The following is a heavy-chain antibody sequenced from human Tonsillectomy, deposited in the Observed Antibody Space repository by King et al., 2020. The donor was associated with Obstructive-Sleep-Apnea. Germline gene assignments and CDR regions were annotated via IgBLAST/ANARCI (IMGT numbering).Heavy chain of an antibody. J-gene: IGHJ4*02. CDR1: GFTFSTYT. Sequence: VQLVESGGGLVKPGGSLRLSCAASGFTFSTYTMNWVRQAPGKGLEWVSSISISSTYIYFADSLKGRFTISRDNAKNSLYLQMNSLRAADTAVYYCARMIGGYYDNDGGFDYWGQGTLVTVSS. D-gene: IGHD3-22*01. V-gene: IGHV3-21*01. CDR3: ARMIGGYYDNDGGFDY. CDR2: ISISSTYI.